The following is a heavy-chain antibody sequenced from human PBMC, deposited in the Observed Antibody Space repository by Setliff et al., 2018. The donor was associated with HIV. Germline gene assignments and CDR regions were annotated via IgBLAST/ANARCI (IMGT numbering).Heavy chain of an antibody. D-gene: IGHD3-3*01. J-gene: IGHJ3*02. V-gene: IGHV4-61*09. CDR3: ARAPYYDFWSGYFSLTNLHVFDI. CDR2: IYTSGST. CDR1: GGSINSGSYY. Sequence: SETLSLTCTVSGGSINSGSYYWSWIRQPAGKGLEWVGHIYTSGSTNYNPSLKSRVTISVDTSKNQFSLKLTSVTAADTAVYYCARAPYYDFWSGYFSLTNLHVFDIWGQGTMVTVSS.